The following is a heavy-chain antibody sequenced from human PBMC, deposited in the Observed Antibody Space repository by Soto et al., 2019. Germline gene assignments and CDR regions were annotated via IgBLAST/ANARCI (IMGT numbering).Heavy chain of an antibody. CDR2: IYYSGST. V-gene: IGHV4-59*01. Sequence: SETLSLTCTVSGGSISTYYWSWIRQPPGKGLEWIGNIYYSGSTDYNPSLKSRVTISVDTSKNQFSLRLGSVTAADTAVYYCARESYYDSSGYYFIDYWGQGTLVTVSS. D-gene: IGHD3-22*01. CDR3: ARESYYDSSGYYFIDY. J-gene: IGHJ4*02. CDR1: GGSISTYY.